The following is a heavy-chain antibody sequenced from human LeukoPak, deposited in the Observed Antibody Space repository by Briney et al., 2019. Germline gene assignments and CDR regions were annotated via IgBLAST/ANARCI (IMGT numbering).Heavy chain of an antibody. Sequence: GASVKVSCKASGYTSTGYYMHWVRQAPGHGREWMGWINPNSGATNYAQKFQGRVTMTRDTSISTAYMELSRLRYDDTAVYYCARVEDGYNFDYWGQGTLVTVSS. V-gene: IGHV1-2*02. CDR1: GYTSTGYY. CDR2: INPNSGAT. CDR3: ARVEDGYNFDY. D-gene: IGHD5-24*01. J-gene: IGHJ4*02.